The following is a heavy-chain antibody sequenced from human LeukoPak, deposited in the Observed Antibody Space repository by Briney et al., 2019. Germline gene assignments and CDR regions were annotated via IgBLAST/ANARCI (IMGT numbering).Heavy chain of an antibody. Sequence: GASVKVSCKASGGTFSSYAISWVRQAPGQGLEWMGGIIPIFGTANYAQKFQGRVTITADESTSTAYMELSSLRAEDTAVYFCAKRVSYSAGSHFGYWGQGTLVTVSS. V-gene: IGHV1-69*13. D-gene: IGHD3-10*01. CDR3: AKRVSYSAGSHFGY. CDR2: IIPIFGTA. CDR1: GGTFSSYA. J-gene: IGHJ4*02.